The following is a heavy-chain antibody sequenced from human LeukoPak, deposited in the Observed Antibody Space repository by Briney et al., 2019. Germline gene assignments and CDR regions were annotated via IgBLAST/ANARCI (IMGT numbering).Heavy chain of an antibody. CDR3: ARRYSSGWFDY. J-gene: IGHJ4*02. V-gene: IGHV4-61*01. Sequence: PSETLSLTCTVSGGSVSSNSYYWSWIRQPPGKGLEWIGYIYYSGSTNYNPSLKSRVTISVDTSKNQLSLKLSSVTAADTAVYYCARRYSSGWFDYWGQGTLVNVSS. D-gene: IGHD6-19*01. CDR2: IYYSGST. CDR1: GGSVSSNSYY.